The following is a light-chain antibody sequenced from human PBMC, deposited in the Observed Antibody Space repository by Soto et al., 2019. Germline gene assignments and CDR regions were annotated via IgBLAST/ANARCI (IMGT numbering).Light chain of an antibody. V-gene: IGKV3-20*01. CDR2: GAS. CDR3: QQYGSSSPLT. CDR1: QSVSSSY. J-gene: IGKJ4*01. Sequence: EIALTQSPCPLSLSPGERATLSCRARQSVSSSYLAWYQQKPGQAPRLLIYGASSRATGVPDRFSGSGSGTDFTLTISRLEPEDFAVYYCQQYGSSSPLTFGGGTKVEIK.